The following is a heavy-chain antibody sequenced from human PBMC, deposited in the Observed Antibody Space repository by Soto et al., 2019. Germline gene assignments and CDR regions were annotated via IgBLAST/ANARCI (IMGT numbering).Heavy chain of an antibody. CDR3: AKDRVRVRGVITKYCYGMDV. J-gene: IGHJ6*02. CDR1: GFTFSSYG. D-gene: IGHD3-10*01. V-gene: IGHV3-30*18. CDR2: ISYDGSNK. Sequence: LRLSCAASGFTFSSYGMHWVRQAPGKGLEWVAVISYDGSNKYYADSVKGRFTISRDNSKNTLYLQMNSLRAEDTAVYYCAKDRVRVRGVITKYCYGMDVWGQGTTVTVSS.